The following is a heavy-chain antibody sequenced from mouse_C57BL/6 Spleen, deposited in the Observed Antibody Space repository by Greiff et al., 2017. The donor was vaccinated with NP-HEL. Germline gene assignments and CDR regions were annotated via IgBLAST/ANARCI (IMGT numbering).Heavy chain of an antibody. D-gene: IGHD2-2*01. CDR1: GYTFTSYW. Sequence: QVQLQQPGAELVKPGASVKLSCKASGYTFTSYWMQWVKQRPGQGLEWIGEIDPSDSYTNYNQKFKGKATLTVDTSSSTAYMQLSSLTSEDSAVYYCARRVGYEGFAYWGQGTLVTVSA. J-gene: IGHJ3*01. V-gene: IGHV1-50*01. CDR3: ARRVGYEGFAY. CDR2: IDPSDSYT.